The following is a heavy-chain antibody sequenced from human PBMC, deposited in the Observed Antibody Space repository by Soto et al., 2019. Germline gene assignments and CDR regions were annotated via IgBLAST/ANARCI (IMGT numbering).Heavy chain of an antibody. CDR3: AKDPNPNSGSLNWFDP. CDR1: GFIFSTYG. V-gene: IGHV3-30*18. J-gene: IGHJ5*02. D-gene: IGHD1-26*01. CDR2: ITYDGNDK. Sequence: PGGSLRLSCAASGFIFSTYGMHWVRQAPGKGLEWVAVITYDGNDKNYGDSVKGRFTISRDNSRNTLYLQMNSLRAEDTAVYYCAKDPNPNSGSLNWFDPWGQGTLVTVSS.